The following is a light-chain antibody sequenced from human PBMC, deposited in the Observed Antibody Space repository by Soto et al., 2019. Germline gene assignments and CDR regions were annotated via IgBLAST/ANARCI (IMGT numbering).Light chain of an antibody. J-gene: IGKJ2*01. CDR2: GAS. CDR1: QSVSSSY. CDR3: QQFGSSPMFT. Sequence: EIVLTQSPGTLSLSPGDRATLSCRASQSVSSSYLAWYQQKPGQAPRLLIFGASSRATGVPDRFSGSGSATDFTLTISRLEPEDFAFYYCQQFGSSPMFTFGQGTKLEI. V-gene: IGKV3-20*01.